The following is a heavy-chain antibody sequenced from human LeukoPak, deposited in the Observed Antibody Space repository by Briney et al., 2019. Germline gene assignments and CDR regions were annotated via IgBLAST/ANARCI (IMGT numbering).Heavy chain of an antibody. CDR2: ISSSSSYI. CDR3: ARDDILTGYPTPFDY. D-gene: IGHD3-9*01. Sequence: GGSLRLSCAASGFTFRSYSMNWVRQAPGKGLEWVSSISSSSSYIYYADSVKGRFTISRDNAKNSLYLQMNSLRAEDTAVYYCARDDILTGYPTPFDYWGQGTLVTVSS. J-gene: IGHJ4*02. CDR1: GFTFRSYS. V-gene: IGHV3-21*01.